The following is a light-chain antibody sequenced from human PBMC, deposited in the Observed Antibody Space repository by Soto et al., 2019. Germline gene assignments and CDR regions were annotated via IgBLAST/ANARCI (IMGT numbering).Light chain of an antibody. V-gene: IGKV3-15*01. CDR2: GAS. Sequence: EIVLTQSPATVSVSPGERATLSCRASQSVGTSVAWYQQKAGQAPRLLIYGASTRATGVPARFSGSGSGTDFTLTIASLQSEDFGVYYCQQYNNWPLTFGGGTKVEIK. CDR1: QSVGTS. J-gene: IGKJ4*01. CDR3: QQYNNWPLT.